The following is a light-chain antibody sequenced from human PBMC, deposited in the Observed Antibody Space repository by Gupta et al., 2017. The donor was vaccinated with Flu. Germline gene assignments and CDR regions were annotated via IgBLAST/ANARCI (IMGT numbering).Light chain of an antibody. CDR3: QQYGSTPPLT. Sequence: EIVLTQSPGTLSLSPGERATLSCRASQSVNSNYLAGYQQNTGQAPRLLIYGASSRATGIPDRFSGSGSGTDYTLMISSLEPEDFAVFYCQQYGSTPPLTFGGGTKVEIK. V-gene: IGKV3-20*01. CDR1: QSVNSNY. J-gene: IGKJ4*01. CDR2: GAS.